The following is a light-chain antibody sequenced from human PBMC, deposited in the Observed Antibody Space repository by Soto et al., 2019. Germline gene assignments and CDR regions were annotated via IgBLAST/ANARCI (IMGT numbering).Light chain of an antibody. J-gene: IGKJ2*01. CDR3: QQRSNWPPYT. CDR2: DAS. CDR1: QSVSSSY. Sequence: EIELTQSPGTLSLSPGERATLSCRASQSVSSSYLAWYQQKPGQAPRLLIYDASNRATGIPARFSGSGSGTDFTLTISSLEPEDFAVYYCQQRSNWPPYTVGQGTKVDIK. V-gene: IGKV3D-20*02.